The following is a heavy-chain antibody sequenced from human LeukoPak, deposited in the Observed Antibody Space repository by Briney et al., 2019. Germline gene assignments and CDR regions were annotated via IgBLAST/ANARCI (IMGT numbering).Heavy chain of an antibody. D-gene: IGHD3-16*01. CDR2: IYYTGSI. Sequence: PSETLSLTCTVSGASISSYYWSWIRQPPGKGLEWIGYIYYTGSINYNPSLKSRVTMSVDTSKNQFSLKLSSVTVSDTAVYYCARAGAGNEYVGLFDYWGQGTLVTVSS. CDR3: ARAGAGNEYVGLFDY. CDR1: GASISSYY. V-gene: IGHV4-59*12. J-gene: IGHJ4*02.